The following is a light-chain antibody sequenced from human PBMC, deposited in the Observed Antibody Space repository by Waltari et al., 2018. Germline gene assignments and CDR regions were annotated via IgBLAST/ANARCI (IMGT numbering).Light chain of an antibody. V-gene: IGKV1-5*03. CDR1: QTIITW. CDR2: KAS. J-gene: IGKJ1*01. Sequence: DIQLTQPPSTLAASVGDRVTITCRASQTIITWLAWYQQKPGKAPKLLIYKASSLESGVPSRFSGSGAGTEFSLTISSLQPDDSATYYCQQYYTYWTFGQGTKVDIK. CDR3: QQYYTYWT.